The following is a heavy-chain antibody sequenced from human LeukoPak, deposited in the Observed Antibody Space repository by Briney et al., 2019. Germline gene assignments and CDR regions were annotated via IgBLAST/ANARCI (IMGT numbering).Heavy chain of an antibody. D-gene: IGHD6-19*01. Sequence: GGSLRLSCAASGFTFSSYWMHWVRQAPGEGLVWVARITSDGSSTSHADSVKGRFSISRDNAKNTLYLQMNSLRVEDTAVYYCARSIAVAASGPFDYWGQGTLVTVSS. CDR3: ARSIAVAASGPFDY. CDR2: ITSDGSST. V-gene: IGHV3-74*01. J-gene: IGHJ4*02. CDR1: GFTFSSYW.